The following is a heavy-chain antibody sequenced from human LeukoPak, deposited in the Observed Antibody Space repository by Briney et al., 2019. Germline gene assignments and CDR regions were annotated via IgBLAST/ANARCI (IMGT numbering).Heavy chain of an antibody. CDR3: ARGIIVVVAATSNWFDP. J-gene: IGHJ5*02. V-gene: IGHV3-30*04. D-gene: IGHD2-15*01. CDR2: ISYDGSNK. Sequence: GGSLRLSCAASGFTFSSYAMHWVRQAPGKGLEWVAVISYDGSNKYYADSVRGRFTISRDNSKNTLYLQMNSLRAEDTAVYYCARGIIVVVAATSNWFDPWGQGTLVTVSS. CDR1: GFTFSSYA.